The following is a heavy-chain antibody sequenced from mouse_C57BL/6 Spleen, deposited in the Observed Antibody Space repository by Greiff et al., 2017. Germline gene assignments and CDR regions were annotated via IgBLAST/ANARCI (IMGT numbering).Heavy chain of an antibody. CDR3: AKNLIYDGYYYFDY. D-gene: IGHD2-3*01. CDR2: IWRGGST. Sequence: VQRVESGPGLVQPSQSLSITCTVSGFSLTSYGVHWVRQSPGKGLEWLGVIWRGGSTDYNAAFMSRLSITKDNSKSQVFFKMNSLQADDTAIYYCAKNLIYDGYYYFDYWGQGTTLTVSS. CDR1: GFSLTSYG. J-gene: IGHJ2*01. V-gene: IGHV2-5*01.